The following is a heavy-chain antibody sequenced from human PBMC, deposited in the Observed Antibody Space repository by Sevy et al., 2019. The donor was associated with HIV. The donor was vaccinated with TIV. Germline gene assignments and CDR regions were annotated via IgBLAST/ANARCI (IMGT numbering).Heavy chain of an antibody. J-gene: IGHJ6*02. Sequence: GGSLRLSCAASGFTFSSYWRSWVRQAPGKGLEWVANIKQDGSEKYYVDSVKGRFTISRDNAKNSLYLQMNSLRAEDTAVYYCARDRPPGYCSGGSCYYYYYGMDVWGQGTTVTVSS. CDR1: GFTFSSYW. CDR2: IKQDGSEK. V-gene: IGHV3-7*01. CDR3: ARDRPPGYCSGGSCYYYYYGMDV. D-gene: IGHD2-15*01.